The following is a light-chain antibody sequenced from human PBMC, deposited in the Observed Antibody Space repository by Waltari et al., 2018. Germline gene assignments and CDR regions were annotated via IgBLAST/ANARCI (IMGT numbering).Light chain of an antibody. Sequence: QSALTQPASVSGSPGQSIPIPCTRSSSDLGGYSFFSWYQQHPGKAPKLMIYDVSHRPSGVSNRFSGSKSGNTASLTISGLQPEDEADYYCSSYTSIIPPFLFGTGTKVTVL. CDR1: SSDLGGYSF. CDR2: DVS. CDR3: SSYTSIIPPFL. J-gene: IGLJ1*01. V-gene: IGLV2-14*01.